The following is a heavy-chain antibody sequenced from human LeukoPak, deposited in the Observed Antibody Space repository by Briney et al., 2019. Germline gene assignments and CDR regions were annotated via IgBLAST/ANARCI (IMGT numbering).Heavy chain of an antibody. J-gene: IGHJ4*02. Sequence: SETLSLTCTVSGGSISSYYWSWIRQPPGKGLEWIGYIYYSGSTNYNPSLKSRVTISVDTSKNQFSLKLSSVTAADTAVYYCARDARGDFRSGYRSSYFDYWGQGTLVTVSS. CDR1: GGSISSYY. V-gene: IGHV4-59*01. CDR3: ARDARGDFRSGYRSSYFDY. D-gene: IGHD3-3*01. CDR2: IYYSGST.